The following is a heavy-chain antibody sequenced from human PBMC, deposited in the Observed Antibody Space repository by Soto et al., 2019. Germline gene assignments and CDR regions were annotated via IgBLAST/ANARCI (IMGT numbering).Heavy chain of an antibody. V-gene: IGHV3-23*01. CDR3: ARVRLGEVV. CDR2: IGVGGGDR. Sequence: EVPLLESGGGLVQPGGSLRLSCAASGFTFSSYAMCWVRQAPGKGLEWVSIIGVGGGDRYYPESVKGRFTISRDNSGDTVYLEMNRLSDEETAVYYCARVRLGEVVWGQGALVTVSS. J-gene: IGHJ4*02. D-gene: IGHD3-10*01. CDR1: GFTFSSYA.